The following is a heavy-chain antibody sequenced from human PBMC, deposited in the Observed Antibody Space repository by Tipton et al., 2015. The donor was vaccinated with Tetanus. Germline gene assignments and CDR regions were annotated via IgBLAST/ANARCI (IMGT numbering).Heavy chain of an antibody. Sequence: GLVKPSETLSLTCTVSGGSISGSSFYWGWIRQPPGKGLEWVGSIYFQGSAYYSPSLKSRLTIDVDTSQNLFSLKLTSVTAADTAVYYCARHLYGYWFDPWGQGALVTVSP. D-gene: IGHD2/OR15-2a*01. CDR2: IYFQGSA. CDR1: GGSISGSSFY. V-gene: IGHV4-39*02. J-gene: IGHJ5*02. CDR3: ARHLYGYWFDP.